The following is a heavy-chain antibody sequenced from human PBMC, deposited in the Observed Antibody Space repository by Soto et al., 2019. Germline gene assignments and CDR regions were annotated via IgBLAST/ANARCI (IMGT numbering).Heavy chain of an antibody. CDR2: MNPGSGDT. V-gene: IGHV1-8*01. CDR3: ARMATFGSLNWFDP. CDR1: GYSFTNND. Sequence: ASVNGSCKAPGYSFTNNDVTWVRQATGQGLEWMGWMNPGSGDTGYAQKFQGRVTMTRDISIATAYMELSSLRSDDTAIYYCARMATFGSLNWFDPWGQGTLVTVSS. J-gene: IGHJ5*02. D-gene: IGHD3-16*01.